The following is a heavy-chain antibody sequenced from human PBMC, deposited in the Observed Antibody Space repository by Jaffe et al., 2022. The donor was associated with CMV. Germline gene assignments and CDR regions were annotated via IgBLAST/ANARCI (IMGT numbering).Heavy chain of an antibody. V-gene: IGHV1-46*01. D-gene: IGHD3-3*01. CDR2: INPSGGST. J-gene: IGHJ5*02. CDR1: GYTFTSYY. Sequence: QVQLVQSGAEVKKPGASVKVSCKASGYTFTSYYMHWVRQAPGQGLEWMGIINPSGGSTSYAQKFQGRVTMTRDTSTSTVYMELSSLRSEDTAVYYCARYDFWSGYYNPGWFDPWGQGTLVTVSS. CDR3: ARYDFWSGYYNPGWFDP.